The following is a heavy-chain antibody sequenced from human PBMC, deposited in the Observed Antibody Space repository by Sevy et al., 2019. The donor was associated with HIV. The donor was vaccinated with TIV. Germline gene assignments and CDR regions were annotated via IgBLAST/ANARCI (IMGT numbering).Heavy chain of an antibody. Sequence: GGSLRLSCAASGFTFSSYGMHWVRQAPGKGLEWVAVISYDGSNKYYAHSVKGRFTISRDNSKNTLYLQMNSLGAKDTAVYYCAKGITIFGVVNSYYYGMDVWGQGTTVTVSS. CDR3: AKGITIFGVVNSYYYGMDV. CDR1: GFTFSSYG. D-gene: IGHD3-3*01. J-gene: IGHJ6*02. V-gene: IGHV3-30*18. CDR2: ISYDGSNK.